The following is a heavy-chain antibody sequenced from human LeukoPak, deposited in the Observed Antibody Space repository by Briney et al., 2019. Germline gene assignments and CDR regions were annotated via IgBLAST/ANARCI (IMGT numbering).Heavy chain of an antibody. CDR3: ARQYDSSGYYIEYYFDY. V-gene: IGHV3-21*01. CDR2: ISSSSSYI. CDR1: GFTFSSYS. Sequence: PGGSLRLSCAASGFTFSSYSMNWARQAPGKGLEWVSSISSSSSYIYYADSVKGRFTISRDNAKNSLYLQMNSLRAEDTAVYYCARQYDSSGYYIEYYFDYWGQGTLVTVSS. J-gene: IGHJ4*02. D-gene: IGHD3-22*01.